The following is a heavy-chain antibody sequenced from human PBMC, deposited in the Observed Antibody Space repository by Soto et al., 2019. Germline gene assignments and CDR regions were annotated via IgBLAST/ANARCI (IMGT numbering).Heavy chain of an antibody. J-gene: IGHJ6*02. D-gene: IGHD3-22*01. CDR2: IYYSGST. Sequence: SETLSLTCTVSGGSISSSSYYWGWIRQPPGKGLEWIGSIYYSGSTYYNPSLKSRVTISVDTSKNQFSLKLSSVTAADTAVYYCAGQHTYYYDSSGYPARYYYYGMDVWGQGTPVTVSS. CDR1: GGSISSSSYY. CDR3: AGQHTYYYDSSGYPARYYYYGMDV. V-gene: IGHV4-39*01.